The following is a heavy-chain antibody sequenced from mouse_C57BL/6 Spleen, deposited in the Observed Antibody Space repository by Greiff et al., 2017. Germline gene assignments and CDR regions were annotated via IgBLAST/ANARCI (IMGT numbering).Heavy chain of an antibody. CDR1: GFTFSSYA. CDR3: TRITTVVATHWYFDV. D-gene: IGHD1-1*01. V-gene: IGHV5-9-1*02. Sequence: EVQGVESGEGLVKPGGSLKLSCAASGFTFSSYAMSWVRQTPEKRLEWVAYISSGGDYIYYADTVKGRFTISRDNARNTLYLQMSSLKSEDTAMYYCTRITTVVATHWYFDVWGTGTTVTVSS. CDR2: ISSGGDYI. J-gene: IGHJ1*03.